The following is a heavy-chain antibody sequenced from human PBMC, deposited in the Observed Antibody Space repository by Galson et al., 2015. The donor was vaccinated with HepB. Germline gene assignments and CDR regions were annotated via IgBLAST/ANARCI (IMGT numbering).Heavy chain of an antibody. V-gene: IGHV3-30*18. J-gene: IGHJ3*01. CDR1: GFTFSSFG. CDR2: ISNDGSAK. Sequence: SLRLSCAASGFTFSSFGMHWVRQTPGKGLEWVAVISNDGSAKYYGDSVQGRFTISRDNSKNTVFLQMNSLRVEDTALYYCAKEYCGGDCYADQWGQGTMVTVS. D-gene: IGHD2-21*01. CDR3: AKEYCGGDCYADQ.